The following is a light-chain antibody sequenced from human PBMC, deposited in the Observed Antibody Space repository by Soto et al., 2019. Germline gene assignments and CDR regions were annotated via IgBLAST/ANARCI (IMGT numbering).Light chain of an antibody. CDR3: QQANSFPLT. V-gene: IGKV1D-12*01. J-gene: IGKJ4*01. Sequence: IQMTQSPSSVSASLGDSVTITCRASQGINIWLAWYQQKPGKAPKLLIYAASYLQSGVPSRFSGSGSGTHFSLTISSLQPEDSATYYCQQANSFPLTFGGGTKVDIK. CDR1: QGINIW. CDR2: AAS.